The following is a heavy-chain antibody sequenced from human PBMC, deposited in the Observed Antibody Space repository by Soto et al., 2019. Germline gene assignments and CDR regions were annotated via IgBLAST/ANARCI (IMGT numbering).Heavy chain of an antibody. CDR1: GGSISSGGYY. D-gene: IGHD3-10*01. V-gene: IGHV4-31*03. CDR3: ARDVGRGVRGVITDYYYMDV. J-gene: IGHJ6*03. CDR2: IYYSGST. Sequence: SETLSRTCTVRGGSISSGGYYWSWIRQHPGKGLEWIGYIYYSGSTYYNPSLKSRVTISVDTSKNHFSLKLSSVTAADTAVYYCARDVGRGVRGVITDYYYMDVWGKGTTVTVSS.